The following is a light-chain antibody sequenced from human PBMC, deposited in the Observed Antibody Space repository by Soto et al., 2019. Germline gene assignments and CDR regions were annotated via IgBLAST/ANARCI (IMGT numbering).Light chain of an antibody. V-gene: IGLV6-57*01. CDR3: QSYDSSNLVV. J-gene: IGLJ3*02. CDR1: SGSIANNY. CDR2: EDN. Sequence: NFMLTQPHSVSESPGETVTISCTRSSGSIANNYVQWYQQRPGGSPTTVIYEDNERPSGVPNRFSGSIDSSSNSASLTISGLRPEDEADYDCQSYDSSNLVVFGGGTKLTVL.